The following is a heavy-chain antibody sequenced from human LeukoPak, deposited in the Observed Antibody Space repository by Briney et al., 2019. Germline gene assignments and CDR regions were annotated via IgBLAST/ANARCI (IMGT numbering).Heavy chain of an antibody. CDR3: AREGGPYRPLDY. CDR2: VHLSGRT. V-gene: IGHV4-4*02. J-gene: IGHJ4*02. Sequence: SGTLSLTCGVSGGSITSTNWWTWVRQPPGEGLEWIGEVHLSGRTNYNPSLESRVTMSVDMSENHISLKLTSVTAADTAVYYCAREGGPYRPLDYSGQGTLVTVSS. CDR1: GGSITSTNW.